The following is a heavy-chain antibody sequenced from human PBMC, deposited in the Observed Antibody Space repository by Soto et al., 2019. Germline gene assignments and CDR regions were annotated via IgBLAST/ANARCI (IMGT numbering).Heavy chain of an antibody. CDR1: GGSISSYY. D-gene: IGHD3-22*01. CDR2: IYYSGST. Sequence: PSETLSLTCTVSGGSISSYYWSWIRQPPGKGLEWIGYIYYSGSTNYNPSLKSRVTISVDTSKNQFSLKLSSVTAAVTAVYYCARGKRSGFYYYGMDFWGQGTTVTVSS. CDR3: ARGKRSGFYYYGMDF. V-gene: IGHV4-59*01. J-gene: IGHJ6*02.